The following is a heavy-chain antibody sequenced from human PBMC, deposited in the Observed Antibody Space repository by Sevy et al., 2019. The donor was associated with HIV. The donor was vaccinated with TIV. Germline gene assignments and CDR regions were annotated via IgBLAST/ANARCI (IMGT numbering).Heavy chain of an antibody. V-gene: IGHV4-34*01. CDR1: GGSFSGYY. D-gene: IGHD2-15*01. CDR2: INHSGST. Sequence: SETLSLTCAVYGGSFSGYYWSWIRQPPGKGLEWIGEINHSGSTNYNPSLKSRVTISVDTSKNKFSLKLSSVTAADTAVYYCAKLGYCSGGSCYSPYYYGMDVWGQGTTVTVSS. CDR3: AKLGYCSGGSCYSPYYYGMDV. J-gene: IGHJ6*02.